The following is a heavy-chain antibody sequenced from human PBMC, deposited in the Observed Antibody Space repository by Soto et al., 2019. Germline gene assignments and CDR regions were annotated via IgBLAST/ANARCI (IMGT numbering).Heavy chain of an antibody. CDR2: ISSSSTI. Sequence: GGSLRLSCAASGFTFSSYSMNWVRQAPGKGLEWVSYISSSSTIYYADSVKGRFTISRDNAKNSLYLQMNSLRAEDTAVYYCARDFVGATDYWGQGTLVTVSS. J-gene: IGHJ4*02. CDR3: ARDFVGATDY. D-gene: IGHD1-26*01. CDR1: GFTFSSYS. V-gene: IGHV3-48*04.